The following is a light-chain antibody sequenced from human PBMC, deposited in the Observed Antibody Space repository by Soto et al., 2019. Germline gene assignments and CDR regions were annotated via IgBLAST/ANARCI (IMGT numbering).Light chain of an antibody. J-gene: IGKJ1*01. V-gene: IGKV3-15*01. CDR2: DAS. CDR1: QSVSSS. CDR3: QQYNHWRT. Sequence: EIVLTQSPATLCLSLGERATLSFRARQSVSSSLAWYQQKPGQAPRLLIYDASKRATGIPARFSGSGSGTEFTLTISSLQSEDFAVYYCQQYNHWRTFGQGTKVDIK.